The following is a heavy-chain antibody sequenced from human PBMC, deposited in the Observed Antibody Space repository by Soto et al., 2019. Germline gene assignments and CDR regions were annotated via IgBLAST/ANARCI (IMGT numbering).Heavy chain of an antibody. Sequence: WGSLRVACAASGFAFSIYWMSWVRQAPGQGLDWVANIKKDGSEEYYVDSVKGRFTISRDSAKNSLYLQMNSLRAEDTAVYYCATSSDTGYIFDFWGQGTLVTVSS. CDR3: ATSSDTGYIFDF. D-gene: IGHD3-9*01. V-gene: IGHV3-7*01. J-gene: IGHJ4*02. CDR2: IKKDGSEE. CDR1: GFAFSIYW.